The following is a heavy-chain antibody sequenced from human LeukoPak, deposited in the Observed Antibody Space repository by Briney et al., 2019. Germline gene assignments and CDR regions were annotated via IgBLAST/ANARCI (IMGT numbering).Heavy chain of an antibody. CDR2: IYYSGST. V-gene: IGHV4-61*08. J-gene: IGHJ4*02. D-gene: IGHD3-10*01. Sequence: PSETLSLTCTVSGGSISSGDYYWSWIRQPPGKGLEWIGYIYYSGSTNYNPSLKSRVTISVDTSENQFSLKLTSVTAADTAVYYCARDLSYGSGSYLDYWGQGTLVTVSS. CDR1: GGSISSGDYY. CDR3: ARDLSYGSGSYLDY.